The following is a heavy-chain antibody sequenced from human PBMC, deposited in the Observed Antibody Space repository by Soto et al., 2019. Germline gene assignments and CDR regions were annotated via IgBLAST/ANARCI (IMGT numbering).Heavy chain of an antibody. J-gene: IGHJ4*02. CDR1: GFTFGDYA. Sequence: GGSLRLSCTASGFTFGDYAMSWFRQAPGKGLEWVGFIRSKAYGGTTEYAASGKGRFTISRDDSKSIAYLQMNSLKTEDTAVYYCTRDSSDYVWGSYRLADETHFDYWGQGTLVTVSS. V-gene: IGHV3-49*03. CDR3: TRDSSDYVWGSYRLADETHFDY. D-gene: IGHD3-16*02. CDR2: IRSKAYGGTT.